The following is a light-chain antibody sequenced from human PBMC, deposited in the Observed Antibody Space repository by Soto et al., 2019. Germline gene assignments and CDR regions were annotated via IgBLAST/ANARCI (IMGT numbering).Light chain of an antibody. CDR3: QQYGGSPLYT. V-gene: IGKV3-20*01. CDR2: GAS. CDR1: QTVNSHY. J-gene: IGKJ3*01. Sequence: VLTQSPGTLSLSPGERATLSCRASQTVNSHYLAWYQQKPGQAPRLLIYGASSRSTGVPDRFSGSGSGTDFTLTITRLEPKDSAVYYCQQYGGSPLYTFGPGTKVEIK.